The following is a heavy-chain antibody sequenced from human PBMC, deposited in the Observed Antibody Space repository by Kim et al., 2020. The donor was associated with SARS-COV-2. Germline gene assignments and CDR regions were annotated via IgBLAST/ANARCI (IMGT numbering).Heavy chain of an antibody. Sequence: GGTTDYAAPMKDRLTISRDDSENTLYLQMNSLKTEDTGVYYCTTGGCYYGYWGQGTLVTVSS. CDR3: TTGGCYYGY. J-gene: IGHJ4*02. V-gene: IGHV3-15*01. CDR2: GGTT. D-gene: IGHD1-26*01.